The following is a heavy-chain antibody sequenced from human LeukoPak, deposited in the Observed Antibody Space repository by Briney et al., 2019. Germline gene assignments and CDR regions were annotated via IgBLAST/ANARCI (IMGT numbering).Heavy chain of an antibody. Sequence: SETLSLTCTVSGGSISSSSYYWGWIRQPPGKGLEWIGSICYSGSTYYNPSLKSRVTISVDTSKNQFSLKLSSVTAADTAVYYCARRLAARAYFDYWGQGTLVTVSS. V-gene: IGHV4-39*01. CDR1: GGSISSSSYY. CDR2: ICYSGST. D-gene: IGHD6-6*01. CDR3: ARRLAARAYFDY. J-gene: IGHJ4*02.